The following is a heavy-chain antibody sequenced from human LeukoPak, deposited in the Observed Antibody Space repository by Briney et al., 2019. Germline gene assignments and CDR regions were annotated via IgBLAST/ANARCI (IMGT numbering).Heavy chain of an antibody. J-gene: IGHJ4*02. D-gene: IGHD6-19*01. CDR1: GDSVSSNSAA. CDR3: ARVTAVAGGNDPYYFDY. Sequence: SQTLSLTCAISGDSVSSNSAAWNWIRQSPSRGLEWLGRTYYRSKWYNDYAVSVKSRITINPDTSKNQFSLQLNSVTPEDTAVYYCARVTAVAGGNDPYYFDYWGQGTLVTVSS. CDR2: TYYRSKWYN. V-gene: IGHV6-1*01.